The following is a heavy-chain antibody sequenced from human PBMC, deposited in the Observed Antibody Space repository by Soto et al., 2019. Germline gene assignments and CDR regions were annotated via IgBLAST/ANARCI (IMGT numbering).Heavy chain of an antibody. Sequence: GASVKVSCKASGYTFTGYYIHWVRQATGQGLEWMGWINPNSGGTNYAQKFQGWVTMTRDTSISTAYMELSRLRSDDTAVYYCARGYYDSSGYLPKIYYCYGMDVWGQGTTVTVSS. V-gene: IGHV1-2*04. D-gene: IGHD3-22*01. CDR1: GYTFTGYY. CDR2: INPNSGGT. CDR3: ARGYYDSSGYLPKIYYCYGMDV. J-gene: IGHJ6*02.